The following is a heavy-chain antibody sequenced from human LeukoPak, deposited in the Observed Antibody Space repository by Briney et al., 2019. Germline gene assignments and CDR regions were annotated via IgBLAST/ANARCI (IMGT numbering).Heavy chain of an antibody. J-gene: IGHJ4*02. D-gene: IGHD3-22*01. Sequence: ASVKVSCKASGYTFTSYDINWVRQATGQGLEWMGWMNPNSGNTGYAQEFQGRVTMTRNTSISTAYMELSSLRSEDTAVYYCARGPFDSSGSYYVNYWGQGTLVTVSS. V-gene: IGHV1-8*01. CDR3: ARGPFDSSGSYYVNY. CDR2: MNPNSGNT. CDR1: GYTFTSYD.